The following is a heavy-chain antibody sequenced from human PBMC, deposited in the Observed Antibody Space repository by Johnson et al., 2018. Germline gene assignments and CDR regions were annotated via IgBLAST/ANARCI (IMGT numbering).Heavy chain of an antibody. CDR2: LSSSRRTI. V-gene: IGHV3-48*01. CDR1: GFTFSSYS. Sequence: VQLVQSGGGVGQPGRSLRLSCAASGFTFSSYSMNWVRQAPGKGLEGVSYLSSSRRTIYYADAVKGRFTISRDNAKNSLYLQMNSLKPGDTAVFYCTPADCDDFPYYYAYMDVWGKGTTVTVS. J-gene: IGHJ6*03. D-gene: IGHD3-3*01. CDR3: TPADCDDFPYYYAYMDV.